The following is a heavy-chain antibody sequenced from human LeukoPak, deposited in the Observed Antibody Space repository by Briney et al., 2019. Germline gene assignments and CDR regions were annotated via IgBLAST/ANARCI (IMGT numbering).Heavy chain of an antibody. J-gene: IGHJ4*02. Sequence: PGGSLRLSCAASGFTFSSYSMDWVRQAPGKGLEWVSSISSSSSYIYYADSVKGRFTISRDNAKNSLYLQMNSLRAEDMAVYYCARDDYGDARNWGQGTLVTVSS. V-gene: IGHV3-21*01. CDR3: ARDDYGDARN. CDR1: GFTFSSYS. CDR2: ISSSSSYI. D-gene: IGHD4-17*01.